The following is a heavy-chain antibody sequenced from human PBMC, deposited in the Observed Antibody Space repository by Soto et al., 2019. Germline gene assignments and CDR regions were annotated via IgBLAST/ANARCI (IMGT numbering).Heavy chain of an antibody. CDR3: ARRMGYSSSYYYYYYGMDV. Sequence: GESLKISCKVSGYSFTSYWISWVRQMPGKGLEWMGRINPSDSYTNYSPSFQGHVTISADKSISTAYLQWSSLKASDTAMYYCARRMGYSSSYYYYYYGMDVWGQGTTVTVSS. CDR1: GYSFTSYW. CDR2: INPSDSYT. J-gene: IGHJ6*02. V-gene: IGHV5-10-1*01. D-gene: IGHD6-13*01.